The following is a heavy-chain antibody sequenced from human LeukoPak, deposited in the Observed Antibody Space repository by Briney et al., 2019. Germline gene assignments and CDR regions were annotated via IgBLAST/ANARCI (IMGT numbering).Heavy chain of an antibody. V-gene: IGHV4-34*01. CDR3: ARVGRARGVLSDY. D-gene: IGHD2-15*01. Sequence: SETLSLTCAVYGGSFSGYYWSWIRQPPGKGLEWIGEINHSGSTNYHPSLKSRVTISVDTPKNQFSLKLSSVTAADTAVYYCARVGRARGVLSDYWGQGTLVTVSS. J-gene: IGHJ4*02. CDR1: GGSFSGYY. CDR2: INHSGST.